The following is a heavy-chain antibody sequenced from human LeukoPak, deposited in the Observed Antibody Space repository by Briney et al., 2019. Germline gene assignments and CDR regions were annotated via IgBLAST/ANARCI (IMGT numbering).Heavy chain of an antibody. CDR1: GFTFSRHN. D-gene: IGHD1-26*01. J-gene: IGHJ4*02. V-gene: IGHV3-21*01. CDR2: ITSGSSNI. Sequence: GGSLRLSCAVSGFTFSRHNMNWVRQIPGKGLEWVSSITSGSSNIFCADSVKGRFTISRDNAKNSLYLQMNSLRREDTAVYYCARYSGTYRDYWGQGTLVTVSS. CDR3: ARYSGTYRDY.